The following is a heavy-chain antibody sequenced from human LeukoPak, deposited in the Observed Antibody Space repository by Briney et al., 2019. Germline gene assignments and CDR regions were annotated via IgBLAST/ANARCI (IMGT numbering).Heavy chain of an antibody. D-gene: IGHD3-3*01. J-gene: IGHJ4*02. Sequence: PGGSLRLSCAASGFTFSSYSMNWVRQAPGKGLEWVSSISSSSSYICYADSVKGRFTISRDNAKNSLYLQMSSLRAEDTAVYYCARDAYYDFWSGYPRYFDYWGQGTLVTVSS. CDR1: GFTFSSYS. CDR3: ARDAYYDFWSGYPRYFDY. CDR2: ISSSSSYI. V-gene: IGHV3-21*01.